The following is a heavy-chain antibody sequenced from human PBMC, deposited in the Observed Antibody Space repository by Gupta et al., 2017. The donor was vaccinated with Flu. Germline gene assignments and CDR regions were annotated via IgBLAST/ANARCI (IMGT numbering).Heavy chain of an antibody. CDR3: ARRPHKLDYDGNSGHFDY. CDR1: GGSISTSSYY. CDR2: IYYSGST. J-gene: IGHJ4*02. Sequence: QLQLQESGPGLLKPSETLSLTCSVSGGSISTSSYYWGWIRQPPGKGLEWIGSIYYSGSTYYNPSLKSRVTISVDTSKNQFSLKLRSVTAAETAVYYCARRPHKLDYDGNSGHFDYWGQGTLVTVSS. D-gene: IGHD4-23*01. V-gene: IGHV4-39*01.